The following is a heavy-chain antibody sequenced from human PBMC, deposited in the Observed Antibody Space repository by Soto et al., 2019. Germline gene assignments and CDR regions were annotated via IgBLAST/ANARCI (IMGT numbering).Heavy chain of an antibody. D-gene: IGHD4-17*01. V-gene: IGHV4-31*03. CDR3: ARARLRAVYAFDF. CDR2: IYYNGNT. J-gene: IGHJ3*01. Sequence: TLSLTYTLSGVSITSSAYYWTWVRQHPGKGLEWIGYIYYNGNTYFSPSLKSRLTISIDTSKNQFSLKLSSVTAADTAMYYCARARLRAVYAFDFWGQGTMVT. CDR1: GVSITSSAYY.